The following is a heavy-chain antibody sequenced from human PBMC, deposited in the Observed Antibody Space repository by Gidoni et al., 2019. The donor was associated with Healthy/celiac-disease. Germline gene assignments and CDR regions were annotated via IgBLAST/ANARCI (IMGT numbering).Heavy chain of an antibody. Sequence: EVQLLESGGGLVQPGGSLRLSCAASGLTFSSYAMSWVRQAPGKGLEWVSAISGSGGSTYYADSVKGRFTISRDNSKNTLYLQMNSLRAEDTAVYYCARRVPAAMRPLDYWGQGTLVTVSS. CDR1: GLTFSSYA. CDR3: ARRVPAAMRPLDY. D-gene: IGHD2-2*01. CDR2: ISGSGGST. J-gene: IGHJ4*02. V-gene: IGHV3-23*01.